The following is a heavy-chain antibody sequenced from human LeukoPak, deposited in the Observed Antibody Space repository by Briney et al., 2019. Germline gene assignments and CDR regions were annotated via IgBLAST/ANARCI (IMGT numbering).Heavy chain of an antibody. Sequence: GGSLRLSCAASGFTFSSYAVSWVRQAPGKGLDWVSAISGSGGSTYYADSVKGRFTISRDNSKNTLYLQMNSLRAEDTAVYYCAKDSITMVRGAKTTHFDYWGQGTLVTVSS. CDR3: AKDSITMVRGAKTTHFDY. CDR2: ISGSGGST. D-gene: IGHD3-10*01. J-gene: IGHJ4*02. V-gene: IGHV3-23*01. CDR1: GFTFSSYA.